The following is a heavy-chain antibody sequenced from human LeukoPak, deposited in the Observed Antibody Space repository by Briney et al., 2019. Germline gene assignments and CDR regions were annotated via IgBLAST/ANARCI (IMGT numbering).Heavy chain of an antibody. Sequence: GESLKIFCKGSGYSFTGYWIGWVRQMPGKGLEWMGRIDPSDSYTNYSPSFQGHVTISADKSITTAYLQWSSLKASDTAMYYCARHGAADDAFDIWGQGTMVTVSS. J-gene: IGHJ3*02. CDR1: GYSFTGYW. V-gene: IGHV5-10-1*01. CDR3: ARHGAADDAFDI. D-gene: IGHD6-13*01. CDR2: IDPSDSYT.